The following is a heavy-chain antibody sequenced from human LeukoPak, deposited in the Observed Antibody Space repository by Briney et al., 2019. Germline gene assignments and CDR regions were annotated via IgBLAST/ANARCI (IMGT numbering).Heavy chain of an antibody. Sequence: PGGTLRLSCAASGFTFSSYDMSWVRQAPGKGLEWVSTINSDGSSTSYADSVKGRFTISRDNAKNTLYLQMNSLRAEDTAVYYCARDRDYYDSSGYWGPFDYWGQGTLVTVSS. CDR3: ARDRDYYDSSGYWGPFDY. CDR1: GFTFSSYD. D-gene: IGHD3-22*01. V-gene: IGHV3-74*01. CDR2: INSDGSST. J-gene: IGHJ4*02.